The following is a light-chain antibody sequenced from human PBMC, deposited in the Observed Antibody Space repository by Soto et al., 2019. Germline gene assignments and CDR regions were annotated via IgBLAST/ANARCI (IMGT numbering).Light chain of an antibody. V-gene: IGLV2-14*01. CDR3: TSFTSTNTWV. J-gene: IGLJ3*02. CDR2: EVS. Sequence: QSVLTQPASVSASPGQSITISCTGTHSDVGGYDRVSWSQQHPGKPPKLIIFEVSYRPSGVSNRFSGSKSGNMASLTISGLQPEDEADYYCTSFTSTNTWVFGGGTKLTVL. CDR1: HSDVGGYDR.